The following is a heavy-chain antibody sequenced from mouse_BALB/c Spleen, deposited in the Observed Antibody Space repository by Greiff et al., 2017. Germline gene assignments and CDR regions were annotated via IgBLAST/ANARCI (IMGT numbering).Heavy chain of an antibody. J-gene: IGHJ1*01. CDR3: ARRYGSSYWYFDV. Sequence: EVQLQESGGGLVKPGGSLKLSCAASGFTFSSYAMSWVRQTPEKRLEWVATISSGGSYTYYPDSVKGRFTISRDNAKNTLYLQMSSLRSEDTAMYYCARRYGSSYWYFDVWGAGTTVTVSS. V-gene: IGHV5-9-3*01. CDR2: ISSGGSYT. CDR1: GFTFSSYA. D-gene: IGHD1-1*01.